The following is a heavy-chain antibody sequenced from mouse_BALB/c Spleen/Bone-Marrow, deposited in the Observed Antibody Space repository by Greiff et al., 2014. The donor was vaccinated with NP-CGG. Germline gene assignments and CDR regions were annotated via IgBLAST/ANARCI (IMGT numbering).Heavy chain of an antibody. J-gene: IGHJ4*01. CDR1: GFSFTDYF. CDR2: IHPYNGDT. D-gene: IGHD2-12*01. V-gene: IGHV1-37*01. Sequence: EVKLMESGPELVKPGASVKLSCRASGFSFTDYFINWVKQSHGKSLEWIGRIHPYNGDTFYNQKFKVKATLTVDKSSNTARMELLSLTSEDSAVYYCGRYSYDAMDFWGQGTSVTVSS. CDR3: GRYSYDAMDF.